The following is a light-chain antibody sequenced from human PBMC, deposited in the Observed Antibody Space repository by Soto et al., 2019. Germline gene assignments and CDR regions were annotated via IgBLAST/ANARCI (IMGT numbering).Light chain of an antibody. J-gene: IGKJ4*01. CDR2: HAS. V-gene: IGKV3-20*01. CDR3: QQYASSPLT. Sequence: EIVLTQSPGTLSLSPGERATLSCRASQNVGRDYLAWYQQKPGQAPRLLIYHASNRAPGIPDRFSGSGSGTDFTLTISRLEPEDFAEFYCQQYASSPLTFVCGTKVEIK. CDR1: QNVGRDY.